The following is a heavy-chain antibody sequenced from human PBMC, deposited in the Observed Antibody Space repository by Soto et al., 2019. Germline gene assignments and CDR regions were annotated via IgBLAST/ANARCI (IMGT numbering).Heavy chain of an antibody. CDR3: ARVLGGTTGTYYYYGMDV. J-gene: IGHJ6*02. CDR1: GGTFSSYA. Sequence: SVKVSCKASGGTFSSYAISWVRQAPGQGLEWMGGIIPIFGTANYAQKFQGRVTITADESTSTAYMELSSLRFEDTAVYYCARVLGGTTGTYYYYGMDVWGQGTTVTVSS. V-gene: IGHV1-69*13. CDR2: IIPIFGTA. D-gene: IGHD1-1*01.